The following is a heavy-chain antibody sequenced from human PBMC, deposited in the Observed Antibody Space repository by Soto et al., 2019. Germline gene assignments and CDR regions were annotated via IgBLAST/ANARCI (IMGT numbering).Heavy chain of an antibody. D-gene: IGHD3-22*01. V-gene: IGHV1-69*13. CDR2: IIPIFGTA. CDR3: ARDRMHYYDSSGYPWTFYY. CDR1: GGTFSSYA. Sequence: SVKFSCKASGGTFSSYAISWVRQAPGQGLEWMGGIIPIFGTANYAQKFQGRVTITADESTSTAYMELSSLRSEDTAVYYCARDRMHYYDSSGYPWTFYYWGQGTLVTVSS. J-gene: IGHJ4*02.